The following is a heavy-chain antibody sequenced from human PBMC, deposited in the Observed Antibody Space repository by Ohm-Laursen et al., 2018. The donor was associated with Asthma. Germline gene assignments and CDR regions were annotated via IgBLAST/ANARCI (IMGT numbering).Heavy chain of an antibody. D-gene: IGHD3-10*01. Sequence: AASVKVSCKASGGTFSSYAISWVRQAPGQRLEWMGWINAGNGNTKYSQKFQGRVTITRDTSASTAYMELSSLRSEDTAVYYCARDVQGVMGDPWGQGTLVTVSS. CDR3: ARDVQGVMGDP. V-gene: IGHV1-3*01. J-gene: IGHJ5*02. CDR1: GGTFSSYA. CDR2: INAGNGNT.